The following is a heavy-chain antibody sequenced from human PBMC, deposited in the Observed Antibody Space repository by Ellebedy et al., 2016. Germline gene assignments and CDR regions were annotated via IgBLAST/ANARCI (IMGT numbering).Heavy chain of an antibody. CDR3: ARQLASDYDSSYYFDY. J-gene: IGHJ4*02. CDR1: GFTFSTHA. D-gene: IGHD3-22*01. CDR2: IWFDGSNQ. V-gene: IGHV3-30*02. Sequence: GESLKISCAASGFTFSTHAIHWVRQAPGKGLEWVAFIWFDGSNQDYADSVKGRFTISRDNSKNTLYLQMNSLRAEDTAVYYCARQLASDYDSSYYFDYWGQGTLVTVSS.